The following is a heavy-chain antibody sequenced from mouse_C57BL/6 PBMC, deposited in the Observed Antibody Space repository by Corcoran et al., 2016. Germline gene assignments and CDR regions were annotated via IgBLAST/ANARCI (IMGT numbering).Heavy chain of an antibody. CDR2: ILPGSGNT. V-gene: IGHV1-76*01. Sequence: VQLKQSGAELVRPGAAVKLSCKASGYTCTDYYKNWVKQRPGQGLEWIARILPGSGNTYYNEKLKGKATLTASKSSSTAYMQLSSLTSEDSAVYFCASSGYSGFAYWGQGTLVTVSA. D-gene: IGHD2-3*01. J-gene: IGHJ3*01. CDR3: ASSGYSGFAY. CDR1: GYTCTDYY.